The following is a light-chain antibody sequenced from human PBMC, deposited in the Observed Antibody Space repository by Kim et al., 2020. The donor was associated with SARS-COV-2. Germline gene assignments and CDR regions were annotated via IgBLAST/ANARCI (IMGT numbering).Light chain of an antibody. V-gene: IGKV3-11*01. J-gene: IGKJ2*01. CDR2: DAS. Sequence: SLSPGKRATLSCRASQSVSSYLACYHQKPGQAPRLLIYDASTRATGIPARFSGSGSGTDFTLTISSLEPEDFAVYYCQQRSNWPPTFGQGTKLEIK. CDR1: QSVSSY. CDR3: QQRSNWPPT.